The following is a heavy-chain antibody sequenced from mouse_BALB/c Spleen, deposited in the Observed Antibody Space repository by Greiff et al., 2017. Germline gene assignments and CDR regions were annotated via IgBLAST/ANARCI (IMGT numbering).Heavy chain of an antibody. Sequence: VKLQESGAELARPGASVKMSCKASGYTFTSYTMHWVKQRPGQGLEWIGYINPSSGYTNYNQKFKDKATLTADKSSSTAYMQLSSLTSEDSAVYYCARMGGNYFYAMDYWGQGTSVTVSS. CDR3: ARMGGNYFYAMDY. J-gene: IGHJ4*01. D-gene: IGHD2-1*01. CDR1: GYTFTSYT. CDR2: INPSSGYT. V-gene: IGHV1-4*01.